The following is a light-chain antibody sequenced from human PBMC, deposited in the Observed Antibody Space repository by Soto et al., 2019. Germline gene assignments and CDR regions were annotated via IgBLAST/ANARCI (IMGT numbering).Light chain of an antibody. CDR1: QTISSW. CDR2: KAS. V-gene: IGKV1-5*03. CDR3: QHYNSYSEA. Sequence: DIQMTQSPSTLSGSVGDRVTITCRASQTISSWVAWYQQKPGKAPKLLIYKASTLKSGVPSRFSGSGSGTEITLTISSLQADDFATYYCQHYNSYSEAFGQGTKVELK. J-gene: IGKJ1*01.